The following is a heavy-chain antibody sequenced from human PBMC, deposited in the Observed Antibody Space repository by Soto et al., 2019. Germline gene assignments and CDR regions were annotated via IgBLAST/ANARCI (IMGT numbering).Heavy chain of an antibody. Sequence: EVQLLESGGGLVQPGGSLRLSCAASGCTLSSYAMSWVRQAPGKGLEWVSAISGSGGSTYYADSVKGRFTISRDNSKNTLYLHMNSLRAEDTAVYYCAKDSHLRYFDWYRNHFDYWGQGTLVTVSS. CDR1: GCTLSSYA. CDR3: AKDSHLRYFDWYRNHFDY. J-gene: IGHJ4*02. V-gene: IGHV3-23*01. D-gene: IGHD3-9*01. CDR2: ISGSGGST.